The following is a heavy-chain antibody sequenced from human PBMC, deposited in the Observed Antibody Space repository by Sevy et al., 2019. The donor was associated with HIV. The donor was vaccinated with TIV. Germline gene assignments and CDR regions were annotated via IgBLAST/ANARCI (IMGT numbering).Heavy chain of an antibody. D-gene: IGHD5-12*01. Sequence: GGSLRLSCAASGFTFRNYAIHWVRQAPGKGLEWVAVLSFDATTEYYADSVKGRFTISRDNSENTVFLHMNSLRPEDTAVYYCAGDFPNPNGYYLDSAFDYWGPGTLVTVSS. CDR3: AGDFPNPNGYYLDSAFDY. J-gene: IGHJ4*02. V-gene: IGHV3-30*04. CDR1: GFTFRNYA. CDR2: LSFDATTE.